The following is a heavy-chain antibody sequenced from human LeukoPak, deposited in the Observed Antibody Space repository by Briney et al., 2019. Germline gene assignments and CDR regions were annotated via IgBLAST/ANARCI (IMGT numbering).Heavy chain of an antibody. CDR2: IRSKAYGGTT. Sequence: PGGSLRLSCSASGFTFGDYALSWVRQAPGKGLEWVGFIRSKAYGGTTEYAASVKGRFTISRDDSKSIAYLQMNSLKTEDTAVYYCTNGFHWNLHYFGYWGQGTLVTVSS. V-gene: IGHV3-49*04. CDR1: GFTFGDYA. J-gene: IGHJ4*02. CDR3: TNGFHWNLHYFGY. D-gene: IGHD1-1*01.